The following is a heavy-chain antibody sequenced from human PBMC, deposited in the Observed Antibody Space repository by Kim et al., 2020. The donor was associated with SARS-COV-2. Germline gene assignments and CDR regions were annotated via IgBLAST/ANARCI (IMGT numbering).Heavy chain of an antibody. Sequence: GGSLRLSCAASGFTFSSYWMSWVRQAPGKGLEWVANIKQDGSEKYYVDSVKGRFTISRDNAKNSLYLQMNSLRAEDTAVYYCARDTLRGEWELLDYWGQGTLVTVSS. CDR1: GFTFSSYW. J-gene: IGHJ4*02. V-gene: IGHV3-7*01. CDR2: IKQDGSEK. D-gene: IGHD1-26*01. CDR3: ARDTLRGEWELLDY.